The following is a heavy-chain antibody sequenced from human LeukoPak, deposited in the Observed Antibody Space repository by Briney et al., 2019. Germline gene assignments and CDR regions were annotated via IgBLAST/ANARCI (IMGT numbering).Heavy chain of an antibody. Sequence: SETLSLTCAVYGGSFSGYYWSWIRQPPGKGLEWIGEINHSGSTNYNPSLKSRVTISVDTSKNQFSLKLSSVTAADTAVYYCARKVGAIYYYYGMDVWGQGTTVTVS. CDR3: ARKVGAIYYYYGMDV. D-gene: IGHD1-26*01. V-gene: IGHV4-34*01. CDR1: GGSFSGYY. CDR2: INHSGST. J-gene: IGHJ6*02.